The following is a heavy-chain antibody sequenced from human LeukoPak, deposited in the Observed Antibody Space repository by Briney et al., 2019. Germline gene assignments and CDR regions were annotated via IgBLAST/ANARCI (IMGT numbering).Heavy chain of an antibody. CDR3: ARSYYDSSGYPPLVDY. Sequence: GGSLRLSCAASGFTFSSYEMNWVRQAPGKGLEWVSYISSSGSTIYYADSVKGRFTISRDNAKNSLHLQMNSLRAEDTAVYYCARSYYDSSGYPPLVDYWGQGTLVTVSS. V-gene: IGHV3-48*03. CDR2: ISSSGSTI. CDR1: GFTFSSYE. J-gene: IGHJ4*02. D-gene: IGHD3-22*01.